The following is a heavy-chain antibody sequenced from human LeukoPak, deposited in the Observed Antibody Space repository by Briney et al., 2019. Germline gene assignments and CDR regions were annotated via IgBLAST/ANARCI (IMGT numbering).Heavy chain of an antibody. D-gene: IGHD6-13*01. Sequence: KPSETLSLTCTVSGGSISSYYWSWIRQPPGKGLEWIGYIYYSGSTNYNPSLKSRVTISVDTSKNQFSLKLSSVTAADTAVYYCARGAIPAAVTGGADFDYWGQGTLVTVSS. CDR1: GGSISSYY. V-gene: IGHV4-59*01. J-gene: IGHJ4*02. CDR2: IYYSGST. CDR3: ARGAIPAAVTGGADFDY.